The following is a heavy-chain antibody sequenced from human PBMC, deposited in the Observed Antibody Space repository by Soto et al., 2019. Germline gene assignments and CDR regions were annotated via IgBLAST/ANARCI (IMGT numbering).Heavy chain of an antibody. V-gene: IGHV3-30*18. CDR3: AKERFIAAAGIGFRPDGMDV. D-gene: IGHD6-13*01. Sequence: PGGSLRLSCAASGFTFSSYGMHLVRQAPGKGLEWVAVISYDGSNKYYADSVKGRFTISRDNSKNTLYLQMNSLRAEDTAVYYCAKERFIAAAGIGFRPDGMDVWGQGTTVTVSS. CDR1: GFTFSSYG. CDR2: ISYDGSNK. J-gene: IGHJ6*02.